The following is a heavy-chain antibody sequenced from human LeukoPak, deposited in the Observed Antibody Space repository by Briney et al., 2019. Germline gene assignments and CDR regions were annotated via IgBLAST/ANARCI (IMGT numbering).Heavy chain of an antibody. V-gene: IGHV3-11*01. CDR2: ISSSGSTI. CDR3: ASPLHRIAAAGGKNDAFDI. CDR1: GFTFSDYY. Sequence: GGSLRLSCAASGFTFSDYYMSWIRQAPGKGLEWVSYISSSGSTIYYADPVKGRFTISRDNAKNSLYLQMNSLRAEDTAVYYCASPLHRIAAAGGKNDAFDIWGQGTMVTVSS. J-gene: IGHJ3*02. D-gene: IGHD6-13*01.